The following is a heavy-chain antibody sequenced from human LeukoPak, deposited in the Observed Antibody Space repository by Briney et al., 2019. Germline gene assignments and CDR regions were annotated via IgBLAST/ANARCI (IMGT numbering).Heavy chain of an antibody. CDR1: GGSISSSSYY. CDR3: ARRSRSIVRGKPRRNTDYYYYYYMDV. D-gene: IGHD3-10*01. V-gene: IGHV4-39*07. CDR2: IYYSGST. Sequence: PSETLSLTCTVSGGSISSSSYYWGWIRQPPGKGLEWIGSIYYSGSTYYNPSLKSRVTISVDTSKNQFSLKLSSVTAADTAVYYCARRSRSIVRGKPRRNTDYYYYYYMDVWGKGTTVTISS. J-gene: IGHJ6*03.